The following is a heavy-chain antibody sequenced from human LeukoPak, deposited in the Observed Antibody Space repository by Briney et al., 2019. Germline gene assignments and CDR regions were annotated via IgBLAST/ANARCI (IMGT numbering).Heavy chain of an antibody. V-gene: IGHV4-4*07. CDR2: IYTSGST. CDR1: GGSISSYH. D-gene: IGHD1-1*01. J-gene: IGHJ4*02. Sequence: PSETLSLTCTVSGGSISSYHWSWVRQPAGKGLEWIGRIYTSGSTNYNPSLKSRVTMSLDTSKNQFSLKLSSVTAADTAVYYCAREPVHNWHFDYWGQGTLVTVSS. CDR3: AREPVHNWHFDY.